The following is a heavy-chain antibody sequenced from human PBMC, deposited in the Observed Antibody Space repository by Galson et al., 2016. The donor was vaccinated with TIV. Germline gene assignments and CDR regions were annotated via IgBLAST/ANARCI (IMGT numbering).Heavy chain of an antibody. J-gene: IGHJ6*02. CDR3: ASDRNTAFDTYHYYYGMDV. CDR1: GDTFSSYV. Sequence: SVKVSCKASGDTFSSYVFNWLRLAPGQGLEWMGGIIPLFRTTNYAQKFQGRVTITADESTNTAYMELNSLRSGDTAVYYCASDRNTAFDTYHYYYGMDVWGQGTTVTVSS. D-gene: IGHD5-18*01. CDR2: IIPLFRTT. V-gene: IGHV1-69*13.